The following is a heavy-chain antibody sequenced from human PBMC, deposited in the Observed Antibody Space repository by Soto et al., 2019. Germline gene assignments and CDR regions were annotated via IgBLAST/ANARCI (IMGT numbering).Heavy chain of an antibody. Sequence: EVQLVESGGGLVQPGGSLRLSCAASGFTVSSNYMSWVRQAPGKGLEWVSVIYSGGSTSYADSVKGRFTISRDYSKNTLYLHMNSLRAEDTAMYDCARDAFGDYGQQYFQHWGPGTLVTVSS. CDR1: GFTVSSNY. J-gene: IGHJ1*01. CDR3: ARDAFGDYGQQYFQH. V-gene: IGHV3-66*01. CDR2: IYSGGST. D-gene: IGHD4-17*01.